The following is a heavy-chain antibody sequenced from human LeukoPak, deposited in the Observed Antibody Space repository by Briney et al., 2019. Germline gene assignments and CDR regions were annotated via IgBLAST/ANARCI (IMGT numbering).Heavy chain of an antibody. J-gene: IGHJ3*02. CDR1: GGTFDNYS. CDR3: ARDRPDPGIGHAFDI. V-gene: IGHV1-69*13. D-gene: IGHD1-26*01. Sequence: SVKVSCKASGGTFDNYSFSWVRQAPGQGLEWMGGIIPIFGTAYYAQKFQGRVTITADESTSIAYMELNSLRSEDTAVYNCARDRPDPGIGHAFDIWAQGTMVTVSS. CDR2: IIPIFGTA.